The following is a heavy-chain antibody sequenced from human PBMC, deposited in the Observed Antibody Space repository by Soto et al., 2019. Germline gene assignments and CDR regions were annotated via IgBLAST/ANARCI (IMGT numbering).Heavy chain of an antibody. D-gene: IGHD3-9*01. Sequence: GGSLRLSCAASGFTFSSYSMNWVRQAPGKGLEWVSSISSSSSYIYYADSVKGRFTISRDNAKNSLYLQTNSLRAEDTAVYYCARGKGVYYDILTGPVDYWGQGTLVTVSS. CDR1: GFTFSSYS. V-gene: IGHV3-21*01. CDR3: ARGKGVYYDILTGPVDY. J-gene: IGHJ4*02. CDR2: ISSSSSYI.